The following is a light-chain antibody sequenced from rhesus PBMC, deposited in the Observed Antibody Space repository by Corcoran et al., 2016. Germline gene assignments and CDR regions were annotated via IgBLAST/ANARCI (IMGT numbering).Light chain of an antibody. J-gene: IGKJ3*01. CDR1: QNIYSN. CDR3: QHYYDNPFT. CDR2: AAS. Sequence: DIQMTQSPSALSASVGDRVTISCRASQNIYSNLACYQQKPGKAPKLLIYAASSLQTGIPSRFSGSGSGTDFTLTLSSLQPEDSAAYYCQHYYDNPFTFGPGTKLDIK. V-gene: IGKV1-25*02.